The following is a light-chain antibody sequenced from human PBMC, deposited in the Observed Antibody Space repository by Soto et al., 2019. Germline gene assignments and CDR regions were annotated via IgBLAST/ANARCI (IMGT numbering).Light chain of an antibody. J-gene: IGLJ3*02. Sequence: QLVLTQSPSASASLGASVKLTCTLSSGHSSYAIAWHQQQPEKGPRYLMKLNSDGSHSKGDGIPDRFSGSSSGAERYLTISGLQSEDEADYYCQTWGTGIYWVFGGGTQLTVL. CDR1: SGHSSYA. CDR3: QTWGTGIYWV. CDR2: LNSDGSH. V-gene: IGLV4-69*01.